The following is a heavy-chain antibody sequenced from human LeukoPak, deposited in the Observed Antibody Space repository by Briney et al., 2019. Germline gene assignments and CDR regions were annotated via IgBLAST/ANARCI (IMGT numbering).Heavy chain of an antibody. J-gene: IGHJ6*01. D-gene: IGHD2-2*01. CDR2: ISGSSKII. CDR3: ARDYSSSGTFFGYYYGMDV. V-gene: IGHV3-48*02. Sequence: PGGSLRLSCAASGFTFSSYSMNRVRQAPGKGLEWISYISGSSKIIHWAESLKGRFTISRDNAKNSLYLQMNSLRDEDTAVYYCARDYSSSGTFFGYYYGMDVWGQGTTVTVSS. CDR1: GFTFSSYS.